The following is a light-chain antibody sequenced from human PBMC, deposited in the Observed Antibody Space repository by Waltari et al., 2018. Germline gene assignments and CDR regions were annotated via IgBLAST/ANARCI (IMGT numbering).Light chain of an antibody. CDR3: QQCNTYS. J-gene: IGKJ1*01. Sequence: DIQMTQSPSTLSASVGDRVTITCRASQSINSWLAWYQQKPGKAPKLLIYKTSTLESRVPSRFSGSVSGTEFTLNISGLQPDDFATYYCQQCNTYSFGQGTKVEIK. CDR1: QSINSW. CDR2: KTS. V-gene: IGKV1-5*03.